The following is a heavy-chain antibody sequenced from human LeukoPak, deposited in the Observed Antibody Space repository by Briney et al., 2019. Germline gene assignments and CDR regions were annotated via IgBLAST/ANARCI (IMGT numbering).Heavy chain of an antibody. J-gene: IGHJ4*02. CDR3: ASGRRNGYLYWDY. Sequence: SETLSLTCTVSGGSISSTSYYWGWIRQPPGRGLEWIGDIYYSGTSDYNPSLKSRVTISVDTSKNQLSLKLSSLTAADTAVYYCASGRRNGYLYWDYWGQGTLVTVSS. CDR2: IYYSGTS. D-gene: IGHD5-24*01. V-gene: IGHV4-39*07. CDR1: GGSISSTSYY.